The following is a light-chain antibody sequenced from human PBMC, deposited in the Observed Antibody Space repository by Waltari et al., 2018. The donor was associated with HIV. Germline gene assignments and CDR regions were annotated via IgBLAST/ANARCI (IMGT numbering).Light chain of an antibody. CDR3: QQYNNWPPYT. CDR2: DSS. Sequence: EIVMTQSPATLSVSPGERATLSCRASQSVGSNLAWYRQKPGQAPRLLIDDSSTRATGIPARFSGSGSGTEFTLTISSLQSEDLAIYYCQQYNNWPPYTFGQGTRLEIK. V-gene: IGKV3-15*01. J-gene: IGKJ2*01. CDR1: QSVGSN.